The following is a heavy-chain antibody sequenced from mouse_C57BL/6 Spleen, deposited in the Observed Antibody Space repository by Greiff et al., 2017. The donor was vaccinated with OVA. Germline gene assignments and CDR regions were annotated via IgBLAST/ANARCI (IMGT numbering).Heavy chain of an antibody. Sequence: QVQLQSGPELVKPGASVKISCKASGYAFSSSWMNWVKQRPGKGLEWIGRIYPGDGDTNYNGKFKGKATLTADKSSSTAYMQLSSLTSEDSAVYFCARSGSSYGNYAMDYWGQGTSVTVSS. D-gene: IGHD1-1*01. CDR3: ARSGSSYGNYAMDY. CDR2: IYPGDGDT. V-gene: IGHV1-82*01. J-gene: IGHJ4*01. CDR1: GYAFSSSW.